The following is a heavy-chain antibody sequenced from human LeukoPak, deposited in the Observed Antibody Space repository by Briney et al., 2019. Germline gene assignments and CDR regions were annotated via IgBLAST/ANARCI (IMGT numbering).Heavy chain of an antibody. CDR3: VHRTTVTSVDH. D-gene: IGHD4-17*01. CDR1: GFSLTTGAVV. CDR2: IYGNDDK. Sequence: SGPTLVKPTQTLTLTGTFSGFSLTTGAVVVGWVRQPPGKALEWLTFIYGNDDKRYSPSLASRLTITKDTSKNEVVLTLSDMDYVDTAKYFCVHRTTVTSVDHWGQGILVTVSS. V-gene: IGHV2-5*01. J-gene: IGHJ4*02.